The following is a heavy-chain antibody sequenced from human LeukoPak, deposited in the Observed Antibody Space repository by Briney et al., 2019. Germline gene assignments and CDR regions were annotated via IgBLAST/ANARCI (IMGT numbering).Heavy chain of an antibody. CDR3: ARAGGTSWADY. D-gene: IGHD6-13*01. CDR2: VKQDGTEK. Sequence: GGSLRLSCEASGFTFRDSWMSWVRQAPGKGLEWVANVKQDGTEKFYVDSVKGRFTISRDNGKNSLYLQMNSLRVEDTAIYYCARAGGTSWADYWGQGTLVTVSS. V-gene: IGHV3-7*01. J-gene: IGHJ4*02. CDR1: GFTFRDSW.